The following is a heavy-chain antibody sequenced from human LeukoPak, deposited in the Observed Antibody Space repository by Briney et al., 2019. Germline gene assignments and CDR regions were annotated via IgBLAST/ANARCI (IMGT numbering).Heavy chain of an antibody. D-gene: IGHD3-22*01. Sequence: SETLSLTCTVSGGSISSSSYYWGWIRQPPGKGLEWIGSIYYSGSTYYNPSLKSRVTISVDTSKNQFSLKLSSVTAADTAVYYCVSLLPGGEVYYYYGMDVWGQGTTVTVSS. CDR3: VSLLPGGEVYYYYGMDV. CDR2: IYYSGST. J-gene: IGHJ6*02. CDR1: GGSISSSSYY. V-gene: IGHV4-39*01.